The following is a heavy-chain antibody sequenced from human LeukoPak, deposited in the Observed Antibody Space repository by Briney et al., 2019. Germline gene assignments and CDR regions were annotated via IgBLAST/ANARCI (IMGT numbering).Heavy chain of an antibody. CDR2: IYTSGNT. Sequence: SETLSLTCTVSGGSISSYYWSWIRQPAGKGLEWIGRIYTSGNTDYNPSLKSRVTISVDKSKNQFSQKLSSVTAADTAIYYCARVLVGANYYYYYMDVWGKGTTVTVSS. J-gene: IGHJ6*03. CDR1: GGSISSYY. V-gene: IGHV4-4*07. CDR3: ARVLVGANYYYYYMDV. D-gene: IGHD1-26*01.